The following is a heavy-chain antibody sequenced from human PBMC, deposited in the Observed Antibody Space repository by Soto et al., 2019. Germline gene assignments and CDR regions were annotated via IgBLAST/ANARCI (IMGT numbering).Heavy chain of an antibody. Sequence: GASVKVSCKSSGYAFTNYGITWVRQAPGQRLELMGWISAYSGDTNFAQKFRDRVTLTTDTSTSTAYMELRSLRSDDTAVYYCARSDRAYAGSDDYWGQGTLVTVSS. CDR3: ARSDRAYAGSDDY. CDR2: ISAYSGDT. J-gene: IGHJ4*02. D-gene: IGHD2-15*01. CDR1: GYAFTNYG. V-gene: IGHV1-18*01.